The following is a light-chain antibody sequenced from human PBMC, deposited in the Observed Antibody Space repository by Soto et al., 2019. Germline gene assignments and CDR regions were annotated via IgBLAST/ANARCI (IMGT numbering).Light chain of an antibody. CDR3: QQYTTTNNPWT. Sequence: DIQVTQSPPTLSASVGDRVTITCRASQTISTWMAWYQQKPGKAPKLLVYDASTLQSGVASRFSGSGSGTEFTLIISGLQPDDSATYYCQQYTTTNNPWTVGQGTKVDSK. CDR2: DAS. V-gene: IGKV1-5*01. J-gene: IGKJ1*01. CDR1: QTISTW.